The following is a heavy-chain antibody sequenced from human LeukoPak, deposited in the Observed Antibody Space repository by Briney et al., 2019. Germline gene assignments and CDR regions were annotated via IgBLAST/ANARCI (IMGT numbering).Heavy chain of an antibody. D-gene: IGHD3-10*01. CDR1: GFTFSSYW. J-gene: IGHJ3*02. V-gene: IGHV3-74*01. CDR2: IYSDGSGT. CDR3: ATDRGHAFDI. Sequence: GGSLRLSCAASGFTFSSYWMHWVRQAPGRGLVWVSRIYSDGSGTTYAESVKGRFTISRDNAKNTLFLQMNSLTAEDTAVYYCATDRGHAFDIWGQGTMVTVS.